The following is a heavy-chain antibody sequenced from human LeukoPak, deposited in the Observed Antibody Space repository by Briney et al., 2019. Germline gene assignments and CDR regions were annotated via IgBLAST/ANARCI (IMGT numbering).Heavy chain of an antibody. CDR1: GFTVSNNF. CDR2: IYSDGST. V-gene: IGHV3-53*01. J-gene: IGHJ4*02. Sequence: GGSLRLSCAASGFTVSNNFMSWVRQTPEKGLEWVSVIYSDGSTYYADSVKGRFTISRDSSKNTLYPQMNSLRAEDTAVYYCARSGSGWFDFWGQGTLVTVSS. D-gene: IGHD6-19*01. CDR3: ARSGSGWFDF.